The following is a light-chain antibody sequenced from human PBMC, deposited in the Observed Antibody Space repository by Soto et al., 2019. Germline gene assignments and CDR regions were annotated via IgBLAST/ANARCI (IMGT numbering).Light chain of an antibody. CDR1: SSDVGGYNY. CDR2: GVS. Sequence: QSVLTQPPSASGSPGQSVTISCTGTSSDVGGYNYVSWYQQNPGKAPKLLIYGVSKRPSGVPDRFSGSKSGNTASLTVSGLQAEDEADYYCSSYAGSNTYVVFGGGTKLPVL. V-gene: IGLV2-8*01. J-gene: IGLJ2*01. CDR3: SSYAGSNTYVV.